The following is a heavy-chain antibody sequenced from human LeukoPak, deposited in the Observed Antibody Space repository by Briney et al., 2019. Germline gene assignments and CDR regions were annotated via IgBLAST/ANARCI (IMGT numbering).Heavy chain of an antibody. CDR2: ISGSGGST. Sequence: GGSLRLSCAASGFTFNTYAMSWVRQAPGKGLEWVSAISGSGGSTYYADSVKGRFTISRDNSKNTLYLQMNSLRAEDTAVYYCAKGVVVPAAIDYWGQGTLVTVSS. D-gene: IGHD2-2*01. CDR1: GFTFNTYA. J-gene: IGHJ4*02. V-gene: IGHV3-23*01. CDR3: AKGVVVPAAIDY.